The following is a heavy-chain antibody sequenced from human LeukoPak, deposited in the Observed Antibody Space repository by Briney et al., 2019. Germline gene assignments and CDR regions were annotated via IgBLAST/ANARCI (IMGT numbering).Heavy chain of an antibody. CDR1: GFTFSSYA. J-gene: IGHJ4*02. V-gene: IGHV3-23*01. D-gene: IGHD2-2*01. CDR3: AKGGYCSSTSCYVFLSIFDY. Sequence: GGSLRLSCAASGFTFSSYAMSWVRQAPGKGLEWVSAISGSGGSTYYAGSVKGRFTISRDNSKNTLYLQTNSLRAEDTAVYYCAKGGYCSSTSCYVFLSIFDYWGQGTLVTVSS. CDR2: ISGSGGST.